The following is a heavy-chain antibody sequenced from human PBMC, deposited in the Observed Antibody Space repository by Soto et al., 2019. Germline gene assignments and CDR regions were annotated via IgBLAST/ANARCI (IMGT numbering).Heavy chain of an antibody. J-gene: IGHJ5*02. Sequence: SETLSLTCSVSGDSISTYYWNWIRQPPGKGLEWIGYIYHSGGTNYNPSLKSRVTISVDTSKNQFSLKLSSVSAADTAVYYCARDPTAGSWFDPWGQGTLVTVS. CDR1: GDSISTYY. CDR3: ARDPTAGSWFDP. CDR2: IYHSGGT. V-gene: IGHV4-59*01. D-gene: IGHD2-15*01.